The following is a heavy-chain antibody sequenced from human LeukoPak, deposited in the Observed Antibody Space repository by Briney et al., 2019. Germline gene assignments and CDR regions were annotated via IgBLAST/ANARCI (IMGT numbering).Heavy chain of an antibody. CDR1: GFTFSSYE. CDR2: ISSSGSTI. D-gene: IGHD6-19*01. V-gene: IGHV3-48*03. CDR3: AKTTTGYSSGRFPGWPVDY. Sequence: GGSLRLSCAASGFTFSSYEMNWVRQAPGKGLEWVSYISSSGSTIYYADSVKGRFTISRDNSKNTVYLQMNSLRAEDTAVYYCAKTTTGYSSGRFPGWPVDYWGQGTLVTVSS. J-gene: IGHJ4*02.